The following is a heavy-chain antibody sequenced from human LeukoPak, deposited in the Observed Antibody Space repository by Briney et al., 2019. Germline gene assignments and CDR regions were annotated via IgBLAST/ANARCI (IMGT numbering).Heavy chain of an antibody. V-gene: IGHV3-23*01. Sequence: GGSLRLSCAASGFTFSSYAMSWVRQAPGKGLEWVSVISASGATTYYADSVKGRFNISRDNSKNTLYLQVISLRAEDTAVYYCARDQTVTTPDAFNIWGQGTMVTVSS. D-gene: IGHD4-17*01. CDR2: ISASGATT. J-gene: IGHJ3*02. CDR1: GFTFSSYA. CDR3: ARDQTVTTPDAFNI.